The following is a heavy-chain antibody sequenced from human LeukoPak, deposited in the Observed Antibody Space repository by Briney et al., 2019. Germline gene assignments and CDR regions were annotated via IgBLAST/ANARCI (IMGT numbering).Heavy chain of an antibody. V-gene: IGHV3-30*03. CDR1: GFTFSSYG. CDR3: ATGYSGYDGLVYYYYGMDV. D-gene: IGHD5-12*01. Sequence: GGSLRLSCAASGFTFSSYGMHWVRQAPGKGLEWAAVISYDGSNKYYADSVKGRFTISRDNSKNTLYLQMNSLRAEDTAVYYCATGYSGYDGLVYYYYGMDVWGQGTTVTVSS. CDR2: ISYDGSNK. J-gene: IGHJ6*02.